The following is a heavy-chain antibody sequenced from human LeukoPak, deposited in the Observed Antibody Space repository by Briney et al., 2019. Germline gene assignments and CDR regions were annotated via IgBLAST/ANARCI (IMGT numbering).Heavy chain of an antibody. V-gene: IGHV1-69*13. D-gene: IGHD4-17*01. J-gene: IGHJ4*02. CDR3: ARGDYGNFDY. CDR1: GGTFSSYA. Sequence: ASVKVSCKASGGTFSSYAISWVRQAPGQGLEWMGGIIPIFGTANYAQKFQGRVTITADEPTSTAYMELSSLRSEDTAVYYCARGDYGNFDYWGQGTLVTVSS. CDR2: IIPIFGTA.